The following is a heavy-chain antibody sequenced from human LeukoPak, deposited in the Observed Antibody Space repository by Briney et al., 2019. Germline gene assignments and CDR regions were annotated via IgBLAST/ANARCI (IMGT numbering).Heavy chain of an antibody. D-gene: IGHD2-2*01. CDR2: ISAYNGNT. Sequence: ASVKVSCKASGYTFTSYGISWVRQAPGQGLEWMGWISAYNGNTNYAQKLQGRVTMTTDTSTSTAYMELRSLRSDDTAVYYCARVFFLCSFPSSYHPFDYWGQGTLVTVSS. CDR1: GYTFTSYG. V-gene: IGHV1-18*04. J-gene: IGHJ4*02. CDR3: ARVFFLCSFPSSYHPFDY.